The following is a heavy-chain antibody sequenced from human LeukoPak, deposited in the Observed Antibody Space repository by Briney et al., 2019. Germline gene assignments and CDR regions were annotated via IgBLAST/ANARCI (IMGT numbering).Heavy chain of an antibody. D-gene: IGHD3-10*01. CDR1: GYRFSNYW. CDR3: ARHRLSGSYPRAFDI. J-gene: IGHJ3*02. V-gene: IGHV5-10-1*01. CDR2: IGPSASYT. Sequence: GEPLKFSCKGSGYRFSNYWSNWVRKMPGKGLEWMGRIGPSASYTNYTPSLQGHVTISPGKSINTAYLQWSSLKASDTAMYYCARHRLSGSYPRAFDIWGQGTMVTVSS.